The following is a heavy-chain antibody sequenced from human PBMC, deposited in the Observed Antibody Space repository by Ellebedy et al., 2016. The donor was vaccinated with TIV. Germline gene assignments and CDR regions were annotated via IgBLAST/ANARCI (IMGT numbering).Heavy chain of an antibody. J-gene: IGHJ5*02. CDR3: ARDRTVVVPAAMEDPFDP. CDR2: FDPEDGET. Sequence: ASVKVSCKVSGYTLTELSMHWVRQAPGKGLEWMGGFDPEDGETIYAQKFQGRVTMTEDTSTDTAYMELSSLRSDDTAVYYCARDRTVVVPAAMEDPFDPWGQGTLVTVSS. D-gene: IGHD2-2*01. V-gene: IGHV1-24*01. CDR1: GYTLTELS.